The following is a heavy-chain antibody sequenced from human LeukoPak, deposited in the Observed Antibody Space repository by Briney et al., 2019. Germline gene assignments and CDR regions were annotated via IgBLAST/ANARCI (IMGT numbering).Heavy chain of an antibody. V-gene: IGHV4-34*01. CDR2: INHSGNT. J-gene: IGHJ4*02. CDR1: GGSFNDYY. Sequence: SETLSLTCAVYGGSFNDYYWSWIRQPPGKGLEWIGEINHSGNTNYSPSLKSRVTISVDRSKNQFSLKLSSVTAADTAVYYCARGPLLFGLRFLPYWGQGTLVTVSS. D-gene: IGHD3-3*01. CDR3: ARGPLLFGLRFLPY.